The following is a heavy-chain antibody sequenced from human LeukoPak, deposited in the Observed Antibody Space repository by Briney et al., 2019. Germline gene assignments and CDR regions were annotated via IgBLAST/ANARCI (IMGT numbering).Heavy chain of an antibody. CDR1: GYTFTSYA. D-gene: IGHD3-16*01. Sequence: ASVKVSCKASGYTFTSYAMHWVRQAPGQRLEWMGWINDGNGNTKYSQKFQGRVTITRDTSASTAYMELSSLRSEDTAVYYCASGGKKDWVYWGQGTLVTVSS. CDR3: ASGGKKDWVY. V-gene: IGHV1-3*01. J-gene: IGHJ4*02. CDR2: INDGNGNT.